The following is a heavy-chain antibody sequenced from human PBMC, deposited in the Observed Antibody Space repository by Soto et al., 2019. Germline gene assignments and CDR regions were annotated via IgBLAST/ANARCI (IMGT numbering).Heavy chain of an antibody. V-gene: IGHV1-2*04. D-gene: IGHD6-13*01. Sequence: ASVKVSCKASGYTFTGYYMHWVRQAPGQGLEWMGWINPNSGGTNYAQKFQGWVTMTRDTSISTDNMELSRLRSDDTAVYFCARDLRRYRSSYYYYGMDVWGQGTTVTVSS. J-gene: IGHJ6*02. CDR2: INPNSGGT. CDR3: ARDLRRYRSSYYYYGMDV. CDR1: GYTFTGYY.